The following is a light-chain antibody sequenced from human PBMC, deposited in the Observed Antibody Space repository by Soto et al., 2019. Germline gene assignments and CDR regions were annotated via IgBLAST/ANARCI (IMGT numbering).Light chain of an antibody. CDR1: QTVFSR. Sequence: EIVLTQSPATLSLSPGERATLSCRASQTVFSRLAWYQHKPGQAPRLLIYGASNRATGIPDRFSGSGSGTDFTLTISRLEPEDFAVYYCQQYGSSGTFGHGTKVDIK. V-gene: IGKV3-20*01. J-gene: IGKJ1*01. CDR3: QQYGSSGT. CDR2: GAS.